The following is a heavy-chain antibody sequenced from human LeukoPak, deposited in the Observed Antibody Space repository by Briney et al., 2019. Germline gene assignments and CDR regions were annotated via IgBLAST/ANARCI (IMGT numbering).Heavy chain of an antibody. CDR3: AAAVAGLY. J-gene: IGHJ4*02. CDR2: IKPSGGST. D-gene: IGHD6-19*01. V-gene: IGHV1-46*01. Sequence: GASVKVSCKASGYTFTNSYMQWVRQAPGQGLEWVGVIKPSGGSTSYAQKFQGRVTMTRDMSTSTLYMELSSLRSEDTAVYYCAAAVAGLYWGQGTLVTVSS. CDR1: GYTFTNSY.